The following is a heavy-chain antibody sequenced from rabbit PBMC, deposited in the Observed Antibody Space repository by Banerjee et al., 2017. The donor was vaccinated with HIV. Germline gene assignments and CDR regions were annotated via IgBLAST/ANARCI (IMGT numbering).Heavy chain of an antibody. D-gene: IGHD8-1*01. CDR2: IHANSSGST. J-gene: IGHJ4*01. V-gene: IGHV1S45*01. CDR3: ARDLGGSSDL. Sequence: QEQLKESGGGLVQPGGSLKLSCKPSGFDFSSPYMSWVRQAPGKGLEWVACIHANSSGSTYYASWAKGRFTISKTSSTTVTLQMTSLTAADTATYFCARDLGGSSDLWGQGTLVTVS. CDR1: GFDFSSPYM.